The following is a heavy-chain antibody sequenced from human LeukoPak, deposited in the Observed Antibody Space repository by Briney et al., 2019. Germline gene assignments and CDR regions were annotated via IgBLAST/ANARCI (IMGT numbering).Heavy chain of an antibody. CDR1: GGSFSGYY. J-gene: IGHJ4*02. V-gene: IGHV4-34*01. Sequence: SETLSLTCAVYGGSFSGYYWSWIRQPPGKGLEWIGGINHSGSTNYNPSLKSRVTISVDTSKNQFSLKLSSVTAADTAVYYCAFGGVIGPDYWGQGTLVTVSS. CDR3: AFGGVIGPDY. D-gene: IGHD3-16*02. CDR2: INHSGST.